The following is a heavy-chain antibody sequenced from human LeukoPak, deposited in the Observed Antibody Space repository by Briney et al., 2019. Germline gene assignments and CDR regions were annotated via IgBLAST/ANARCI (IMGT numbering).Heavy chain of an antibody. Sequence: PGGSLTLSCTASGFSFRKYGTHWVRQAPGKGLEWVTFIQYDDSDKFYADSVKGRFTISRDNSKNTLYLQMNSLRAEDTAVYYCARDLMDYVDLNNYYYYYYGMDVWGQGTTVTVSS. CDR3: ARDLMDYVDLNNYYYYYYGMDV. CDR1: GFSFRKYG. CDR2: IQYDDSDK. J-gene: IGHJ6*02. D-gene: IGHD4-17*01. V-gene: IGHV3-30*02.